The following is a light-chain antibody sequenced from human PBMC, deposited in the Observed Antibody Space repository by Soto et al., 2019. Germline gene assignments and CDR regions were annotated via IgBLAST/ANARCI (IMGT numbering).Light chain of an antibody. J-gene: IGKJ2*01. V-gene: IGKV3-20*01. CDR2: GSS. CDR1: QSVSNKY. CDR3: QKYGSSPPYT. Sequence: EVVLTQSPGTLSLSPGERATLSCRASQSVSNKYLAWYQQKPGQAPRLLIFGSSDRATGIPDRFSGSGSGTDFTLTISRLEPEDFAVYYCQKYGSSPPYTFGQGTKLEIK.